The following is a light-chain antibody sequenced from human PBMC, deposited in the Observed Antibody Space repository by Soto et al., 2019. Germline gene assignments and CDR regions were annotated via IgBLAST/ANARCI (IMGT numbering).Light chain of an antibody. Sequence: QSVLTQPASVSGSPGQSITISCTGTSSDVGGYNYVSWYQQHPGKAPKLMIYDVSNRPSGVSNRFSGSMSGNTASLTISGLQAEDEADYYCSSYTSSSTLYGFGTGTKVTVL. CDR2: DVS. CDR1: SSDVGGYNY. V-gene: IGLV2-14*01. J-gene: IGLJ1*01. CDR3: SSYTSSSTLYG.